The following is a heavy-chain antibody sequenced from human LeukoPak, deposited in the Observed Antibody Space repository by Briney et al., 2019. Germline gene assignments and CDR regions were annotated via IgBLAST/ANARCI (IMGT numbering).Heavy chain of an antibody. CDR2: ISWNSGSI. D-gene: IGHD1-26*01. V-gene: IGHV3-9*03. Sequence: PGGSLRLSCAASGFTFDYAMHWVRQAPGKGLEWVSGISWNSGSIGYADSVKGRFTISRDNAKNSLYLQMNSLRAEDMALYYCAKDNTGTYGAFDYWGQGTLVTVSS. J-gene: IGHJ4*02. CDR3: AKDNTGTYGAFDY. CDR1: GFTFDYA.